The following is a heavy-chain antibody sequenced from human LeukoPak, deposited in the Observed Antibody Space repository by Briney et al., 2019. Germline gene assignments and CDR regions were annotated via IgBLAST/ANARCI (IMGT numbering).Heavy chain of an antibody. CDR1: GFTFGSYA. Sequence: GGSLRLSCSASGFTFGSYAMHWVRQAPGKGLEYVSAISYNGGSTYYADSVKGRFTISRDNSENTLYLQMSSLRAEDAAVYYCVKGPCTSSSCFLDSWGQGTLVTVSS. J-gene: IGHJ4*02. V-gene: IGHV3-64D*06. D-gene: IGHD2-15*01. CDR3: VKGPCTSSSCFLDS. CDR2: ISYNGGST.